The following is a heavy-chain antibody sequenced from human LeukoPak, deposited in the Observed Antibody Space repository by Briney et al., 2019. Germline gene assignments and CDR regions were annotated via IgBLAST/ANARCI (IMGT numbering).Heavy chain of an antibody. V-gene: IGHV3-33*01. CDR1: GFTFSSYG. D-gene: IGHD6-13*01. Sequence: PGGSLRLYCAGSGFTFSSYGMHWVRQAQGQGLEWVAVIWSDGSSKHYADSVKGRFTISRDNSKNTLYLQMSSLRAEDTALYYCARGQPPSYYDMDVWGQGTTVTVSS. J-gene: IGHJ6*02. CDR2: IWSDGSSK. CDR3: ARGQPPSYYDMDV.